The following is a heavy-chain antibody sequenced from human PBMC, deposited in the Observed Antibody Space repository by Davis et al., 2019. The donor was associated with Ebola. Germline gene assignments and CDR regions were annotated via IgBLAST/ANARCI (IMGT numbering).Heavy chain of an antibody. CDR3: ARHGLGLRLGELSLYPVGHWFDP. Sequence: MPGGSLRLSCAVYGGSFSGYYWGWIRQPPGKGLEWIASIYYSGSTYYNPSLKSRVTISVDTSKNQFSLKLSSVTAADTAVYYCARHGLGLRLGELSLYPVGHWFDPWGQGTLVTVSS. CDR1: GGSFSGYY. CDR2: IYYSGST. D-gene: IGHD3-16*02. V-gene: IGHV4-39*01. J-gene: IGHJ5*02.